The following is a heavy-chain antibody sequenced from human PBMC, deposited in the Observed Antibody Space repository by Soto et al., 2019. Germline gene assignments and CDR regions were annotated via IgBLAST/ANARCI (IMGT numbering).Heavy chain of an antibody. CDR2: IYYSGTS. V-gene: IGHV4-39*01. CDR1: GGPISTSAYY. J-gene: IGHJ4*02. D-gene: IGHD5-12*01. CDR3: ASSVEGLYSGNDRYHYDH. Sequence: PSETLSLTCTVSGGPISTSAYYWRWIRQPPGKGLEWIGTIYYSGTSYHNPSLKSRVTISVDTSKNQFSLTLTSVTAADTAVYYCASSVEGLYSGNDRYHYDHWGQGTLVTVPS.